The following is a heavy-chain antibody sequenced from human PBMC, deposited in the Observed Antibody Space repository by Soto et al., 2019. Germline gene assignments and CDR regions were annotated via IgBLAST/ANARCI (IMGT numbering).Heavy chain of an antibody. CDR2: IDPSDSYI. J-gene: IGHJ6*02. CDR1: GYSFTSYW. Sequence: GESLKICCKGSGYSFTSYWISGVRQMPGKGLEWMGRIDPSDSYINYSPSFQGHVTISADKSISTAYLQWSSLKASDTAMYYCARFSCSRTSSYTGGGYYYYYGMDVWGQGTTVTVSS. CDR3: ARFSCSRTSSYTGGGYYYYYGMDV. V-gene: IGHV5-10-1*01. D-gene: IGHD2-2*02.